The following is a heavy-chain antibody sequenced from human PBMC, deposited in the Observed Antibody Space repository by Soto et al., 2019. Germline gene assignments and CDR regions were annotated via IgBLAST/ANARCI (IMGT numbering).Heavy chain of an antibody. Sequence: GGSLRLSCAASGFTFDDYAMHWVRQAPGKGLEWVSGISWKSGSIGYADSVKGRFTISRDNAKNSLYLQMNSLRAEDTALYYCAKGSSSRGQWLVGGYFDYWGQGTLVTVSS. CDR3: AKGSSSRGQWLVGGYFDY. CDR1: GFTFDDYA. D-gene: IGHD6-19*01. J-gene: IGHJ4*02. CDR2: ISWKSGSI. V-gene: IGHV3-9*01.